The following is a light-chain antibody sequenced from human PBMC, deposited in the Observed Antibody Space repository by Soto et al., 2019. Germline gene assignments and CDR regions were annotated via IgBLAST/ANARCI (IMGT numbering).Light chain of an antibody. V-gene: IGKV1-5*01. CDR2: GAS. Sequence: DIQMTQSPSTLSPSVGDRVTITCRASQNIVNWLAWYQQKPGKAPKILIYGASTLERGVPSRFSGSGSGTEFTLTITNLRPDDFATYYCQQYNTYSATFGQGTRLEIK. CDR1: QNIVNW. J-gene: IGKJ5*01. CDR3: QQYNTYSAT.